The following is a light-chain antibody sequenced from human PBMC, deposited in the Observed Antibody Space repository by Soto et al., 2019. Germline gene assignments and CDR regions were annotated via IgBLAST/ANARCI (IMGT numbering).Light chain of an antibody. CDR3: SSYTSSSTYV. CDR2: EVS. CDR1: SSDVGSYNR. Sequence: QSVLTQPPSVSGSPGQSVAISCTGTSSDVGSYNRVSWYQQPPGTAPKLMIYEVSSRPSGVPDRFSGSKSGNTASLTISGLQAEDEADYYRSSYTSSSTYVFGTGTKVTVL. J-gene: IGLJ1*01. V-gene: IGLV2-18*02.